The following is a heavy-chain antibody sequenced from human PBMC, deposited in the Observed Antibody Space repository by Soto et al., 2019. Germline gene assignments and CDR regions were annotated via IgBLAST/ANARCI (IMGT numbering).Heavy chain of an antibody. V-gene: IGHV1-69*13. CDR3: ARDPEGKGDY. CDR1: GGTFSSYS. J-gene: IGHJ4*02. CDR2: IIPIFGTA. Sequence: ASVKVSCKASGGTFSSYSISWVRQAPGQGLEWMGGIIPIFGTANYAQKFQGRVTITADESTSTAYMELSSLRSEDTAVYYCARDPEGKGDYWGQGTLVTVSA.